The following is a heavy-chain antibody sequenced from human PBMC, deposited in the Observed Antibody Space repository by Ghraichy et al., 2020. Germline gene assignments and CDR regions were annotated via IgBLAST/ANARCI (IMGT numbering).Heavy chain of an antibody. Sequence: SGPTLVKPTQTLTLTCTFSGFSLSTSGVGVGWIRQPPGKALEWLALIYWNDDKRYSPSLKSRLTITKDTSKNQVVLTMTNMDPVDTATYYCAHSGCGGSCHSRYYYGMDVCGQGTTVTVS. CDR3: AHSGCGGSCHSRYYYGMDV. J-gene: IGHJ6*02. CDR2: IYWNDDK. V-gene: IGHV2-5*01. D-gene: IGHD2-15*01. CDR1: GFSLSTSGVG.